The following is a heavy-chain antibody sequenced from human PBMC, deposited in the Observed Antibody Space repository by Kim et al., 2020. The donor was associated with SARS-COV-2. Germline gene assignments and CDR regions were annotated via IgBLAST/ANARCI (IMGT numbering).Heavy chain of an antibody. V-gene: IGHV3-7*03. CDR3: ARVHGSGSCTMDF. Sequence: GGSLRLSCAASGFTFSTHGMTWVRQLPGKGLEWVANIKGDGAEQYYLDSLKGRFMISRDNSKNALYLQMNSLRAEDTAVYYCARVHGSGSCTMDFWGQGTTVTVSS. J-gene: IGHJ6*02. CDR2: IKGDGAEQ. CDR1: GFTFSTHG. D-gene: IGHD3-10*01.